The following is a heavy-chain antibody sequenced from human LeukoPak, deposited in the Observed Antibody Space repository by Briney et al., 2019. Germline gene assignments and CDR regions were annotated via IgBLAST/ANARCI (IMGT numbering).Heavy chain of an antibody. CDR1: GSTFSSYA. Sequence: GGSLRLSCAASGSTFSSYAMSWVRQAPGRGLEWVSCISGSGDNTYYADSVKGRFTISRDNSKNTPYVQVNSLGPDDTAAYYCAKGSYYDSSGSFYFDYWGQGTLVTVSS. CDR2: ISGSGDNT. J-gene: IGHJ4*02. D-gene: IGHD3-22*01. V-gene: IGHV3-23*01. CDR3: AKGSYYDSSGSFYFDY.